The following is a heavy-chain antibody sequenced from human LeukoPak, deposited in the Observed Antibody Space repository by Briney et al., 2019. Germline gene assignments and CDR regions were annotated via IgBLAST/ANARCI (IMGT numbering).Heavy chain of an antibody. Sequence: ASVKVSCKASGYTFTGYYMHWVRQAPGQGLEWMGRINPNSGGTNYAQKFQGRVTMTRDTSISTAYMELSSLRSEDTAVYYCARGPYSSSWYFYYYYGMDVWGQGTTVTVSS. J-gene: IGHJ6*02. D-gene: IGHD6-13*01. V-gene: IGHV1-2*06. CDR3: ARGPYSSSWYFYYYYGMDV. CDR2: INPNSGGT. CDR1: GYTFTGYY.